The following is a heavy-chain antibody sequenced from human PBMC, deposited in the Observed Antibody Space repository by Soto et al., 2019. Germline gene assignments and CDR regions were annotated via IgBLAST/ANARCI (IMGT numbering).Heavy chain of an antibody. J-gene: IGHJ6*02. CDR3: ARSGGIVVVPAATLYYYYGMDV. Sequence: AAVKVSRKASGYTFTGYYLHCVRQAPGQGREWMGWINPNSGGTNYAQKFQGRVTMTRDTSISTAYMELSRLRSDDTAVYYCARSGGIVVVPAATLYYYYGMDVWGQGTTVTVSS. V-gene: IGHV1-2*02. CDR2: INPNSGGT. CDR1: GYTFTGYY. D-gene: IGHD2-2*01.